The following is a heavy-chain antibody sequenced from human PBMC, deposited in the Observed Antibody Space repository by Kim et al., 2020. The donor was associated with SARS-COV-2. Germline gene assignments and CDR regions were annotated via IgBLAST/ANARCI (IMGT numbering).Heavy chain of an antibody. CDR3: ARGVGMGGLYWYFAL. J-gene: IGHJ2*01. Sequence: SSVKVSCEASGATVTSFAISWVRQAPGQGLEWMGAIIPMYGTTYYAQKFQDRVTFTADEGTSTVYMELRSLRPEDTAIFYCARGVGMGGLYWYFALWGRGTLVTVSS. CDR1: GATVTSFA. D-gene: IGHD7-27*01. CDR2: IIPMYGTT. V-gene: IGHV1-69*13.